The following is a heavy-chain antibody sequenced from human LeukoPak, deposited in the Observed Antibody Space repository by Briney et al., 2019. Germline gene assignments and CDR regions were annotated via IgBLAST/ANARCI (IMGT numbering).Heavy chain of an antibody. D-gene: IGHD3-10*01. CDR2: ISGGGDST. J-gene: IGHJ1*01. V-gene: IGHV3-23*01. Sequence: GDSLRLSCAASGFTFTKYWMTWVRQAPGKGLEWVSTISGGGDSTFYADSVTGRFTISRDNSKHTQYLQMNSLRAEDTAVYYCAKDRGYYGSGSYKEYFRHWGQGTLVTVSS. CDR3: AKDRGYYGSGSYKEYFRH. CDR1: GFTFTKYW.